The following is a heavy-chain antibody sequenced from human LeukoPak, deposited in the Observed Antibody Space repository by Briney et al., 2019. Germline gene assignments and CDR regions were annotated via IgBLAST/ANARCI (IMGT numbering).Heavy chain of an antibody. Sequence: SETLSLTCTVSGGSISSYYWSWIRQPPGRGLDLIGSIYYSGSTNYNPSLKSRVTISVDTSKNQFSLKLSSVTVADTSVYYCARLPGLYTFDIWGQGTLVTVSS. J-gene: IGHJ3*02. V-gene: IGHV4-59*08. CDR1: GGSISSYY. CDR3: ARLPGLYTFDI. D-gene: IGHD1-14*01. CDR2: IYYSGST.